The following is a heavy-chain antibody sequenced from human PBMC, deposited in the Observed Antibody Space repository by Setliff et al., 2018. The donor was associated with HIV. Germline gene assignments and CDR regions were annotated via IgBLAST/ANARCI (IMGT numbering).Heavy chain of an antibody. Sequence: RASVKVSCKASGYTFTSYYMHWVRQAPGQGLEWMGGIIPILGIANYAQKFQGRVTITADESTSTAYMELSSLRSEDTAVYYCASYSYGYPRGFDYWGQGTLVTVSS. CDR2: IIPILGIA. CDR1: GYTFTSYY. D-gene: IGHD5-18*01. CDR3: ASYSYGYPRGFDY. J-gene: IGHJ4*02. V-gene: IGHV1-69*10.